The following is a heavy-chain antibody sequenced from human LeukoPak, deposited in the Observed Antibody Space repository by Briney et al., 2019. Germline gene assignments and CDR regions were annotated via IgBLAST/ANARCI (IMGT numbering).Heavy chain of an antibody. D-gene: IGHD4-17*01. Sequence: GGSLRLSYAASGFTVNRHYMNGVRQAPGKGLEWVSVLYRGGSTYYADSVEGRFTISRDNSKNTLSLQMNSLRADDTAVYYCARGFANGDYTLDYWGQGTLVTVSS. CDR2: LYRGGST. V-gene: IGHV3-53*01. CDR3: ARGFANGDYTLDY. CDR1: GFTVNRHY. J-gene: IGHJ4*02.